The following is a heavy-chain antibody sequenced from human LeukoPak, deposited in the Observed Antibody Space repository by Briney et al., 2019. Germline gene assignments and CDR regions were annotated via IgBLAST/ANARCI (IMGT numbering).Heavy chain of an antibody. Sequence: ASVKVSSKASGYTFTSYFLRSVRQAPGQGLEWMGIINPSTGSTTYAQKFQGRVTLTRDTSTRTVYMELSSLRSEDTAVYYCVRPLSGGSYGYRGKRILVTVSS. D-gene: IGHD2-15*01. V-gene: IGHV1-46*01. CDR2: INPSTGST. CDR3: VRPLSGGSYGY. CDR1: GYTFTSYF. J-gene: IGHJ4*02.